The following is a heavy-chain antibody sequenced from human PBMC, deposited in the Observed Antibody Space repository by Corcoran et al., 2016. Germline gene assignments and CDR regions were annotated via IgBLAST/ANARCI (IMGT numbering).Heavy chain of an antibody. CDR3: ARETIGYCSSTSCFDYYYGMDV. J-gene: IGHJ6*02. V-gene: IGHV1-46*01. Sequence: QVQLVQSGAEVKKPGASVKVSCKASGYTFTSYYMHWVRQAPGQGLEWMGIINPSGGSTSYAQKFQGRVTMTRDTSTSTVYMELSSLRSEDPAVYYCARETIGYCSSTSCFDYYYGMDVWGQGTTVTVSS. D-gene: IGHD2-2*01. CDR2: INPSGGST. CDR1: GYTFTSYY.